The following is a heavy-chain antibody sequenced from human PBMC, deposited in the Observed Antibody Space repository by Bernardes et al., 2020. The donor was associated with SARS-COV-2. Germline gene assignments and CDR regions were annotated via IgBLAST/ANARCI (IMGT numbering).Heavy chain of an antibody. CDR2: IWHDGSKK. CDR1: GFTFSSYG. V-gene: IGHV3-33*01. CDR3: ARDRGSFGVTGITLDY. Sequence: SLRLSCEASGFTFSSYGMQWVRQAPGKGLEWVAVIWHDGSKKYYADSVKGRFTISRDDSKNTLYLQMNSLGVEDTATYYCARDRGSFGVTGITLDYWGQGTLVTVSS. D-gene: IGHD1-20*01. J-gene: IGHJ4*02.